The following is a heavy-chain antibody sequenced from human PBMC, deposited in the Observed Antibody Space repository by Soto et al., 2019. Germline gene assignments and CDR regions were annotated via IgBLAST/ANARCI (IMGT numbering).Heavy chain of an antibody. CDR1: GFTFSNYA. V-gene: IGHV3-30-3*01. CDR2: LSYDGSNT. J-gene: IGHJ5*02. CDR3: ARDRGRFLEGIAT. Sequence: QVQLVESGGGVVRPGKSLRLSCSASGFTFSNYAMHWVRQAPGKGLEWVAVLSYDGSNTYYADSLKGRFTISRDNSKNTLYLEMNSLRAADTAVYYCARDRGRFLEGIATWGQGTLVTVSS. D-gene: IGHD3-3*01.